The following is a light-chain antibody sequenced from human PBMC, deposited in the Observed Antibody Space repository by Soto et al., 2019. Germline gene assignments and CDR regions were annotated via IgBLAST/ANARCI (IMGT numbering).Light chain of an antibody. J-gene: IGKJ1*01. CDR2: GGS. CDR1: PRIDGDY. CDR3: QQYGSSPRT. V-gene: IGKV3-20*01. Sequence: PGERATLSCRASPRIDGDYLAXCVXIXXXXXRXXXHGGSNSAAGVLARFSGSRCGTDFSLTISRLEAEEFAVYYCQQYGSSPRTFGQGNKVDIK.